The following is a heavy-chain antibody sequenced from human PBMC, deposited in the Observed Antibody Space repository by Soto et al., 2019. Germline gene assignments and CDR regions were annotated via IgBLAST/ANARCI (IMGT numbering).Heavy chain of an antibody. CDR2: ISWNSGRI. CDR1: VFTFEDYG. D-gene: IGHD3-10*01. J-gene: IGHJ4*02. CDR3: QRSGEFSAADYLGF. Sequence: SPRLSCGASVFTFEDYGTHWVLQAPGKGLEWVSSISWNSGRIGYADAGKGRFTISRDNGKNSLYLQMNSLRAEDTALYYCQRSGEFSAADYLGFWGQGTLVTVSS. V-gene: IGHV3-9*01.